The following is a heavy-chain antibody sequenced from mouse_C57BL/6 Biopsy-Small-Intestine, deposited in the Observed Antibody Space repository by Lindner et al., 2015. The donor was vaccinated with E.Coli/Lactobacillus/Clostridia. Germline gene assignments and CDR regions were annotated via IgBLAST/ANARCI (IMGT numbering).Heavy chain of an antibody. CDR3: AREGITTVPYFDV. V-gene: IGHV1-42*01. D-gene: IGHD1-1*01. CDR2: INPSTGGT. J-gene: IGHJ1*03. CDR1: GYSFTGYY. Sequence: VQLQESGPELVKPGASVKISCKASGYSFTGYYMNWVKQSPEKSLEWIGEINPSTGGTTSNQKFKARATLTVDESSSTAYMQLKSLTSEDSAVYYCAREGITTVPYFDVWGTGTTVTVSS.